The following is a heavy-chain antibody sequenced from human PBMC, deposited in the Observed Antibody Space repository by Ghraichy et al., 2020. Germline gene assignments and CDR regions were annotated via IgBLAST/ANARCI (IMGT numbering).Heavy chain of an antibody. J-gene: IGHJ4*02. CDR1: GFTFSDYS. Sequence: GESLNISCAASGFTFSDYSMTWVRQAPGKGLEWVSNIRASGGSTYYADSAKDRFTISRDNSKSTVYLQMNSLRAEDTAIYYCAKGGYSTPFESWGQGTLVTVSS. V-gene: IGHV3-23*01. CDR2: IRASGGST. D-gene: IGHD2-15*01. CDR3: AKGGYSTPFES.